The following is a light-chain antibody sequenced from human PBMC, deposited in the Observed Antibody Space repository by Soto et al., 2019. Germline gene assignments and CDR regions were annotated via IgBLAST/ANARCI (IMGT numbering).Light chain of an antibody. CDR3: ATWDSSLSGVV. V-gene: IGLV1-51*01. CDR2: DNN. J-gene: IGLJ2*01. Sequence: QSVLTQPPSVSAAPGQKVTISCSGSSSNIGNEYVSWYQHLPGTAPKLVIYDNNKRPSGIPDRFSGSKSGTSATLDISGPQTEEEAEYYCATWDSSLSGVVFGGGTKVTVL. CDR1: SSNIGNEY.